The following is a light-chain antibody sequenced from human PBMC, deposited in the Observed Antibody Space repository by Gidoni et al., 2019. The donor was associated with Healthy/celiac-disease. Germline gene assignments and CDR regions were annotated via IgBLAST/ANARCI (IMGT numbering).Light chain of an antibody. Sequence: EIVLTQSPGTLSLSPGERATLSCNSSQSVSSSYLAWYQQKPGQAPRLLIYGASSRATGIPDRFSGSGSGTDFTLTISRLEPEDFAVYYCQQYGSSPRTFGQGTKVEIK. CDR3: QQYGSSPRT. J-gene: IGKJ1*01. CDR2: GAS. CDR1: QSVSSSY. V-gene: IGKV3-20*01.